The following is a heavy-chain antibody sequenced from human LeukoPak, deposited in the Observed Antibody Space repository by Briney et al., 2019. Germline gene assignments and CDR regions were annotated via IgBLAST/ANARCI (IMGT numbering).Heavy chain of an antibody. V-gene: IGHV5-10-1*01. Sequence: GESLRISCKGSGYSFTSYRISWVRQMPGKGLEWMGRIDPSDSYTNYSPSFQGHVTISADKSISTAYLQWSSLKASDTAMYYCARGDYANNWFDPWGQGTLVTVSS. CDR1: GYSFTSYR. J-gene: IGHJ5*02. CDR2: IDPSDSYT. D-gene: IGHD3-16*01. CDR3: ARGDYANNWFDP.